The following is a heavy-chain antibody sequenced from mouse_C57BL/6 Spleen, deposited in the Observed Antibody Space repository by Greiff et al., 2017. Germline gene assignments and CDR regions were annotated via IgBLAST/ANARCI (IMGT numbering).Heavy chain of an antibody. J-gene: IGHJ3*01. Sequence: QVHVKQPGTELVKPGASVKLSCKASGYTFTSYWMHWVKPRPGQGLEWIGNIKPSNGGTNYNEKFQSKATLTVDKSSSTAYMQLSSLTSEDSAVYYCARWPYYASSSFAYWGQGTLVTVSA. V-gene: IGHV1-53*01. CDR2: IKPSNGGT. CDR1: GYTFTSYW. D-gene: IGHD1-1*01. CDR3: ARWPYYASSSFAY.